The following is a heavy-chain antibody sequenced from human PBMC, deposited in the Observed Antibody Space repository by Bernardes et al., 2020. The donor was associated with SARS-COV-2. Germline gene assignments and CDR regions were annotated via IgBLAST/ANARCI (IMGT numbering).Heavy chain of an antibody. CDR3: ARDFGGASDY. J-gene: IGHJ4*02. Sequence: GSLSPYCVASGLISYWMHWVRQAPGQGLVWVSRIETDGSVIDYADSVRGRFTISRDNAKDTLYLQMDSLTADDTAVYYCARDFGGASDYWGQGTMVTVSS. V-gene: IGHV3-74*01. CDR1: GLISYW. D-gene: IGHD2-21*01. CDR2: IETDGSVI.